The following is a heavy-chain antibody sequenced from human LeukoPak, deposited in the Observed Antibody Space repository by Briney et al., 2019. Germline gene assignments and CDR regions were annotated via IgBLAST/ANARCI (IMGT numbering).Heavy chain of an antibody. CDR3: AKDIVPASGYYYYMDV. J-gene: IGHJ6*03. CDR1: GFTFTNYD. V-gene: IGHV3-23*01. Sequence: GGSLRLSCAASGFTFTNYDMSWVRQAPGKGLEWVSAISMGSGNTYYADSVKGRFTISRDNSKNTLYLQMNSLRAEDTAVYYCAKDIVPASGYYYYMDVWGKGTTVTVSS. D-gene: IGHD2-2*01. CDR2: ISMGSGNT.